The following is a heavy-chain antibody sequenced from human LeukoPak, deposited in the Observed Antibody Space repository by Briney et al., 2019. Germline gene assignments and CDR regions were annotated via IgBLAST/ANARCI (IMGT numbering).Heavy chain of an antibody. D-gene: IGHD2-15*01. CDR3: ARAQDIVVVVAATTAYRGYYYGMDV. CDR2: ISGSGGST. CDR1: GFTFSSYA. Sequence: PGGSLRLSCAASGFTFSSYAMSWVRQAPGKGLEWVSAISGSGGSTYYADSVKGRFTISRDNSKNTLYLQMNSLRAEDTAVYYCARAQDIVVVVAATTAYRGYYYGMDVWGQGTTVTVSS. V-gene: IGHV3-23*01. J-gene: IGHJ6*02.